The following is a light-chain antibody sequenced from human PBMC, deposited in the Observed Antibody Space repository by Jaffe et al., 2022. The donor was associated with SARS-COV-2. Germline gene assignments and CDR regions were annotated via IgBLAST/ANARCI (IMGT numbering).Light chain of an antibody. V-gene: IGKV1-27*01. CDR1: QGIGNF. CDR3: QKYNSAPWT. CDR2: AAS. J-gene: IGKJ1*01. Sequence: DFQMTQSPSSLSASVGDRVTITCRASQGIGNFLAWFQQKPGQVPNLLVYAASTLRSGVPSRFSGSGSGTYFTLIISSLQPEDVATYYCQKYNSAPWTFGQGTKVEIK.